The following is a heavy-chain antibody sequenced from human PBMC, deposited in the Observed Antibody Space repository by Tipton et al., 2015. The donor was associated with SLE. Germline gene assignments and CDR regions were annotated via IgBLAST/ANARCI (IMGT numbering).Heavy chain of an antibody. D-gene: IGHD1-14*01. V-gene: IGHV4-39*07. CDR1: SDSISSSSYY. CDR3: GRHRRSVNLPDGYFDL. Sequence: TLSLTCTVSSDSISSSSYYWGWVRQPPGEGLEWIGSILYTGSTYYNPSLRSRITISLDTSKSQFSLKLGSVTAADTAVYYCGRHRRSVNLPDGYFDLWGRGTLVTVSS. CDR2: ILYTGST. J-gene: IGHJ2*01.